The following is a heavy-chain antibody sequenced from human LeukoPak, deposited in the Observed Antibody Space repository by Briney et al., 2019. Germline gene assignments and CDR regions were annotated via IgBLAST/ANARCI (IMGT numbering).Heavy chain of an antibody. CDR3: GRDAPQVPAAGVLAS. V-gene: IGHV3-53*01. CDR1: VFTVSDNY. J-gene: IGHJ5*02. D-gene: IGHD6-13*01. CDR2: MYSRGDT. Sequence: PGGSLRLSCAASVFTVSDNYMRCVRQAPGKGLEWVSVMYSRGDTYYADSVKGRFTFSRDISKNTLYLQMNGLRPEDTAMYYCGRDAPQVPAAGVLASWGQGTLVTVSS.